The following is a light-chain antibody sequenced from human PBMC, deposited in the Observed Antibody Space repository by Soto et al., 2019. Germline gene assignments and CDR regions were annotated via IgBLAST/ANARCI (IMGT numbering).Light chain of an antibody. CDR3: QQYGSSPRT. CDR1: QSVSSSY. J-gene: IGKJ1*01. Sequence: EIVLTQSPGTLSLSPGERATLSCRASQSVSSSYLAWYQQKPGQAPRLLIYGASSRATGIPDRFSGSGSGTNSSLTISRLAPGHFAVYYSQQYGSSPRTFGQGTKVEIK. V-gene: IGKV3-20*01. CDR2: GAS.